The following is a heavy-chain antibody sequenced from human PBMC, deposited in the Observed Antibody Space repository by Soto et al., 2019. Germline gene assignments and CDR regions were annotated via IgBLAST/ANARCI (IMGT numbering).Heavy chain of an antibody. D-gene: IGHD2-8*02. V-gene: IGHV3-23*01. CDR3: AKETATGGGVFEI. J-gene: IGHJ3*02. CDR1: GFICSSYD. Sequence: QPGGSLRLSCAVSGFICSSYDMSWVRQAPGKGLAWVSTILVAGSQHYEDSVQGRFTISRDTSKNTVFLYMNSLTAGDTAVYYCAKETATGGGVFEIYGQGPMVTVSS. CDR2: ILVAGSQ.